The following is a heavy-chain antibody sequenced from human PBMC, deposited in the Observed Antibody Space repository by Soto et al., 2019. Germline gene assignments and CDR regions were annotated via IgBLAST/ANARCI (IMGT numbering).Heavy chain of an antibody. Sequence: ASVNVSCKASGYTFPSYGIAWVRQAPGQGLAWMGWISGYNGDTNYAQQFQGRVTLTTDTSTSAAYLEVMTLRSDDTAVYYCAREGSYHDFDYWGLGTLVTVSS. CDR3: AREGSYHDFDY. J-gene: IGHJ4*02. D-gene: IGHD3-22*01. CDR1: GYTFPSYG. CDR2: ISGYNGDT. V-gene: IGHV1-18*01.